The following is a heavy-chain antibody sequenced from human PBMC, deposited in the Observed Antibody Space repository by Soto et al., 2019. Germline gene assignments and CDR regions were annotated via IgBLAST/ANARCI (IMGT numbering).Heavy chain of an antibody. V-gene: IGHV4-59*01. Sequence: PSFPSTVGLASISSCDWSSVREPPGKGLGWIGHIFYSGSTSYNPSLKSRVTISVDTSKNQFSLKLSSVTVADTAVYYCARGPPFDCRGPGTPVIVIS. J-gene: IGHJ4*02. CDR2: IFYSGST. CDR3: ARGPPFDC. CDR1: LASISSCD.